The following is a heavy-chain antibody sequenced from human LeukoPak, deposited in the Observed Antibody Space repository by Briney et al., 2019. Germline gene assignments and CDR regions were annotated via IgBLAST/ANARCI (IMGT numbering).Heavy chain of an antibody. J-gene: IGHJ4*02. Sequence: GGSLRLSCAASGFTFSSYEMSWVRQAPGKGLEWVSAISGSGGSTYYADSVKGRFTISRDNSKNTLYLQMNSLRAEDTAVYYCTKHARRITMVRGVIGFDYWGQGTLVTVSS. D-gene: IGHD3-10*01. V-gene: IGHV3-23*01. CDR3: TKHARRITMVRGVIGFDY. CDR2: ISGSGGST. CDR1: GFTFSSYE.